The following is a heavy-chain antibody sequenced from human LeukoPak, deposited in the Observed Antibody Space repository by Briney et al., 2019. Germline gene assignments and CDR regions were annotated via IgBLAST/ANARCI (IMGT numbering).Heavy chain of an antibody. CDR2: ISWNSYT. J-gene: IGHJ6*02. D-gene: IGHD2-15*01. V-gene: IGHV3-9*01. CDR3: VKDMGGCSGGSCYKYFGLDV. Sequence: GGSLRLSCAASGFSFDAFAMHWVRQAPGKGLEWVSSISWNSYTDYADSVRGRFTISKDNTKNFLYLQLNSLRADDTALYYCVKDMGGCSGGSCYKYFGLDVWGQGTPVTVSS. CDR1: GFSFDAFA.